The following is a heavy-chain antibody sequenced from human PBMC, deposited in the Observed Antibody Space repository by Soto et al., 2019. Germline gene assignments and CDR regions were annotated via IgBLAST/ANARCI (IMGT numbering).Heavy chain of an antibody. CDR1: GDSVSSNSAA. J-gene: IGHJ4*02. D-gene: IGHD6-13*01. CDR2: TYYRSKWYN. V-gene: IGHV6-1*01. CDR3: ARGTPSNIAAAGYFDY. Sequence: PSQTLSLTCAISGDSVSSNSAAWNWIRQSPSRGLEWLGRTYYRSKWYNDYAVSVKSRITINPDTSKNQFSLQLNSVTPEDTAVYYCARGTPSNIAAAGYFDYWGQGTLVTVSS.